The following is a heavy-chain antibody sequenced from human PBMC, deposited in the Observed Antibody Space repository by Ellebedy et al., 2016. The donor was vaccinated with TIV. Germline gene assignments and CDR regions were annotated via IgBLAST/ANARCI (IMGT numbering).Heavy chain of an antibody. CDR1: GDSISSGTC. V-gene: IGHV4-4*02. CDR2: IDHGGSS. D-gene: IGHD2-15*01. Sequence: SETLSLXXAVSGDSISSGTCWRSVRHPPPEGNVGIGGIDHGGSSHYNPSLMSRVTISVDKSKNQFSLKLNSVTAADTAVYYCARGGVAGTGNYYYYAMDVWGQGTAVTVSS. CDR3: ARGGVAGTGNYYYYAMDV. J-gene: IGHJ6*02.